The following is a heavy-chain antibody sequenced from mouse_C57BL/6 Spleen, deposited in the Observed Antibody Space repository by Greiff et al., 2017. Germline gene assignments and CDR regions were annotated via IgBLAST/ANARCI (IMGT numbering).Heavy chain of an antibody. CDR3: ASGREVYYFDY. CDR2: IHPNSGST. CDR1: GYTFTSYW. J-gene: IGHJ2*01. Sequence: QVQLQQPGAELVKPGASVKLSCKASGYTFTSYWMHWVKQRPGQGLEWIGMIHPNSGSTNYNEKFKSKATLTVDNSSSTAYMQLSSLTSEDSAVYYCASGREVYYFDYWGQGTTLTVSS. V-gene: IGHV1-64*01.